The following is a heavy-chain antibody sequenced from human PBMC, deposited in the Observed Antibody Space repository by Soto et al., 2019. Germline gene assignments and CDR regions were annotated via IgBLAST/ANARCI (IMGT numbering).Heavy chain of an antibody. CDR1: GFTFSSYC. Sequence: EVQLVESGGGLVQPGGSLRLSCAASGFTFSSYCLTPLPQAPGKGLEWVANIKQDGSEKYYVDSVKGRFTIPRDNAKNSLYLQMNSLRAEDTAVYYCARVGRFLEWLSFDYWGQGTLVTVSS. CDR2: IKQDGSEK. CDR3: ARVGRFLEWLSFDY. V-gene: IGHV3-7*05. J-gene: IGHJ4*02. D-gene: IGHD3-3*01.